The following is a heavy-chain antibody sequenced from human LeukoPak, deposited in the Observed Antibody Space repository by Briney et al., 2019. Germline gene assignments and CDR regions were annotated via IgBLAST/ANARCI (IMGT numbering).Heavy chain of an antibody. CDR3: ARDSEGVTGSTSDFDY. V-gene: IGHV3-21*03. Sequence: GGSLRLSCAVSGFTFSRHSINWVRQAPGKGLEWVSSISTSSSYINYADSVKGRFTISRDNAKNSLYLQMNSLRAEDTAVYYCARDSEGVTGSTSDFDYWGQGTLVTVSS. CDR1: GFTFSRHS. CDR2: ISTSSSYI. D-gene: IGHD1-7*01. J-gene: IGHJ4*02.